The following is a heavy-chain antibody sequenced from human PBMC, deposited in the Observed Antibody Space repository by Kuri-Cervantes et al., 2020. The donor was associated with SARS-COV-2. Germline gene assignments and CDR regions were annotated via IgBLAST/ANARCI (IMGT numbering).Heavy chain of an antibody. CDR1: GGTFSSYA. D-gene: IGHD3-22*01. J-gene: IGHJ3*01. CDR2: FDPEQREI. V-gene: IGHV1-24*01. CDR3: ATEGYSIIIWAFAH. Sequence: ASVWGCLKASGGTFSSYAISRVRQAPGKGLEWMGGFDPEQREIIYAQKFQGRVSMTEDTSTDTAYMELSSLRAEDTAVYYCATEGYSIIIWAFAHWGQGTKVTVSS.